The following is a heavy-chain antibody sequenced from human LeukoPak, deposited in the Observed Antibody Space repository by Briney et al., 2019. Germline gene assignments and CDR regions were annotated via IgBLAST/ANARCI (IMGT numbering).Heavy chain of an antibody. D-gene: IGHD4-17*01. CDR2: MIPNTGET. V-gene: IGHV1-8*01. J-gene: IGHJ3*02. CDR1: GYSFTDFD. CDR3: TTGVGYGKSAPYFDT. Sequence: VASVRVSCKSSGYSFTDFDINWVRQAPGQGLEWMGWMIPNTGETGYAQKFQGRVTMTRSTSISTAYMDLSSLRSEDTALYFCTTGVGYGKSAPYFDTWGQGTMVTVSS.